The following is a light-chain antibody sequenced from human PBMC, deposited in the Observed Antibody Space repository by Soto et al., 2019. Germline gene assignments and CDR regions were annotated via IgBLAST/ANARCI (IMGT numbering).Light chain of an antibody. Sequence: DIQMTQSPSTLSASVGDRVTVTCRASQSVSSWLAWYQQKPGKAPNLLIYKASNLESGVPSRFIGSGSGTEFTLTISSLQPEDFATYYCQQYNSFPWTFGQGTKVEIK. CDR3: QQYNSFPWT. CDR2: KAS. J-gene: IGKJ1*01. V-gene: IGKV1-5*03. CDR1: QSVSSW.